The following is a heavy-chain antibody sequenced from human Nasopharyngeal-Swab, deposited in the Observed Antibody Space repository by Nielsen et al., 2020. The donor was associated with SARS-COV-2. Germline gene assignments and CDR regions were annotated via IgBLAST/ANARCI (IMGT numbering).Heavy chain of an antibody. Sequence: GGSLRLSCAGSGFTFRNYAMSWVRQAPGKGLEWVSTINNRGDDTHYVDSVRGRFTVSRDNSKNTLYLQMNSLRGEDTAIYYCVKDLAYDEVSWGQGTLVTVSS. V-gene: IGHV3-23*01. J-gene: IGHJ5*02. D-gene: IGHD5-12*01. CDR1: GFTFRNYA. CDR3: VKDLAYDEVS. CDR2: INNRGDDT.